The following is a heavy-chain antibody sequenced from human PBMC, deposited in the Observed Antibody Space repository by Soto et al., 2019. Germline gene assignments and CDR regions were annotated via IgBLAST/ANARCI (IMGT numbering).Heavy chain of an antibody. CDR2: ISSSSSYI. CDR1: GVTFSSHS. CDR3: ARALSYGMDV. J-gene: IGHJ6*02. V-gene: IGHV3-21*01. Sequence: PGGSLRLSCAASGVTFSSHSMNWVRQATGKGLEWVSSISSSSSYIYYADSVKGRFTISRDNAKNSLYLQMNSLRAEDTAVYYCARALSYGMDVWGQGTTVTVSS.